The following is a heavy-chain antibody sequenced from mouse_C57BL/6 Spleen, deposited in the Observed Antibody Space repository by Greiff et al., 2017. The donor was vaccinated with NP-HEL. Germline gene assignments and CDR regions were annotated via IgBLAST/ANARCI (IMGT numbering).Heavy chain of an antibody. V-gene: IGHV1-47*01. CDR3: ARYYDYEGYFDY. J-gene: IGHJ2*01. CDR2: FHPYNDDT. CDR1: GYTFTTYP. D-gene: IGHD2-4*01. Sequence: VHLVESGAELVKPGASVKMSCTASGYTFTTYPIEWMKQNHGKSLEWIGNFHPYNDDTKYNEKFKGKATLTVEKSSSTVYLELSRLTSDDSAVYYCARYYDYEGYFDYWGQGTTLTVSS.